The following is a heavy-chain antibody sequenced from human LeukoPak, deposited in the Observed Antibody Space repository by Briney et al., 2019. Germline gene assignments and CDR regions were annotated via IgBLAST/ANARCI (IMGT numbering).Heavy chain of an antibody. J-gene: IGHJ4*02. Sequence: PGGSLRLSCAASGFTFSSYGMHWVRQAPGKGLEWGAVISYDGSNKYYADSVKSRFTISRDNSKNTLYLQMNSLRAEDTAVYYCAKSPFGVVTAFDYWGQGTLVTVSS. CDR2: ISYDGSNK. CDR3: AKSPFGVVTAFDY. CDR1: GFTFSSYG. V-gene: IGHV3-30*18. D-gene: IGHD2-21*02.